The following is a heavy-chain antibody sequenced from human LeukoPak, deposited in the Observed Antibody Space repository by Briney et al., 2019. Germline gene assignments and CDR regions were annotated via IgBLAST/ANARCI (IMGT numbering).Heavy chain of an antibody. CDR1: GFTFSRHS. V-gene: IGHV3-21*01. D-gene: IGHD3-10*01. J-gene: IGHJ4*02. Sequence: GGSLRLSCAASGFTFSRHSMNWVRQAPGKGLEWVSSISSGSSYRYYGDSVKGRFTASRDNGKNSLYLQMNSLRAEDTAVYYCTRDQYNDGPGDYWGQGTLVTVSS. CDR2: ISSGSSYR. CDR3: TRDQYNDGPGDY.